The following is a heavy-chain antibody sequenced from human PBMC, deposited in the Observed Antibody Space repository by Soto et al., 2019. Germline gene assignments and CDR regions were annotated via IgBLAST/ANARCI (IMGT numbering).Heavy chain of an antibody. Sequence: GESLKISCKGSGYSFTSYWISWVRQMPGKGLEWMGRIDPSDSYTNYSPSFQGHVTISADKSISTAYLQWSSMKASDTAMYYCARMGHFKRTIQLWFTLPYWGQGILVTVSS. J-gene: IGHJ4*02. CDR3: ARMGHFKRTIQLWFTLPY. D-gene: IGHD5-18*01. V-gene: IGHV5-10-1*01. CDR2: IDPSDSYT. CDR1: GYSFTSYW.